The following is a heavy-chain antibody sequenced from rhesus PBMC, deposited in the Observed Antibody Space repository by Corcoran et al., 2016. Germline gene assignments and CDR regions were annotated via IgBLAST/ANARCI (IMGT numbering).Heavy chain of an antibody. D-gene: IGHD4-23*01. CDR2: IDYTGKTI. V-gene: IGHV3S4*01. CDR3: TSEYSNYPYGLDS. J-gene: IGHJ6*01. Sequence: EVQLVESGGGLVQPGGSLRLSCAASGFTFSSYDMNWVRQALGKGLDWVSSIDYTGKTIYYADSVKGRFTISRDNAKNSLSLQMNSLKTEDTAVYYCTSEYSNYPYGLDSWGQGVVVTVSS. CDR1: GFTFSSYD.